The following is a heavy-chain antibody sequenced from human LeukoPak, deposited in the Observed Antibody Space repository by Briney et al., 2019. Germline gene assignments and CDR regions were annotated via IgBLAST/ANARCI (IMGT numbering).Heavy chain of an antibody. Sequence: GGSLRLSCTTSGFIFGNYAMNWVRQAPGKGLEWVGFIRSNANGGTKEYAASVKGRVTISRDDSNSNSYLQMKRLQPDDTAVYFCTTDLRWEFAPPGYWGQGTLVTVSS. CDR3: TTDLRWEFAPPGY. CDR1: GFIFGNYA. J-gene: IGHJ4*02. V-gene: IGHV3-49*04. CDR2: IRSNANGGTK. D-gene: IGHD3-10*01.